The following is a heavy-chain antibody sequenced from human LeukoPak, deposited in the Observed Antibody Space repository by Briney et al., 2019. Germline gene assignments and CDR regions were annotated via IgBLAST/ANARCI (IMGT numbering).Heavy chain of an antibody. CDR2: INPNSGGT. CDR1: GYTFTGYY. D-gene: IGHD5-18*01. CDR3: ARGYSYGYVYYYMDV. J-gene: IGHJ6*03. Sequence: GASVKVSYKASGYTFTGYYMHWVRQVPGQGLEWMGWINPNSGGTNYAQKFQGRVTMTRDTSISTAYMELSRLRSDDTAVYYCARGYSYGYVYYYMDVWGKGTTVTVSS. V-gene: IGHV1-2*02.